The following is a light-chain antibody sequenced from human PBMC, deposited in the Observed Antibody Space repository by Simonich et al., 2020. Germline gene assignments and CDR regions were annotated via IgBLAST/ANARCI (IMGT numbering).Light chain of an antibody. V-gene: IGKV3-11*01. CDR2: DAS. Sequence: EIVLTQSPATLSLSPGESATLSCRASQSVSSYLAWYQQEPGQAPRLLIYDASNRATGIPPRFSGSGAGTDITLTTSSLEPEDFAVYYCQQRSNWPPITFGQGTRLEIK. CDR1: QSVSSY. CDR3: QQRSNWPPIT. J-gene: IGKJ5*01.